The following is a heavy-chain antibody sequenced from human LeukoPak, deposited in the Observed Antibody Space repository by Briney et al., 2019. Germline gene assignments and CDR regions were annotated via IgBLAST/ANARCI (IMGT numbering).Heavy chain of an antibody. CDR1: GFTFISSW. J-gene: IGHJ4*02. Sequence: GGSLRLSCAASGFTFISSWMTWVRQAPGKGLEWVGRIRRTPDGGATDYAAPVKGRFTISRDDSKNTLYLQMSSLRTEDTAVYYCATDLHFGYCTATSCANYWGQGTLGTVSS. CDR3: ATDLHFGYCTATSCANY. V-gene: IGHV3-15*01. CDR2: IRRTPDGGAT. D-gene: IGHD2-2*03.